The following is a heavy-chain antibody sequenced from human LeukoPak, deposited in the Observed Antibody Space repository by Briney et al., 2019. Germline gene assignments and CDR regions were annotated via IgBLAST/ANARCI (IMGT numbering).Heavy chain of an antibody. CDR3: ARDHGSGSYNFFDH. CDR1: NDSISSGDYY. J-gene: IGHJ4*02. CDR2: IFHRGGT. D-gene: IGHD3-10*01. V-gene: IGHV4-30-4*01. Sequence: PSETLSLTCTVSNDSISSGDYYWNWIRQPPGKGLEWIGYIFHRGGTSYNPSLKSRILFSVDTSQNQFSLKLNSVTAADTAVYYCARDHGSGSYNFFDHWGQGALVTVSS.